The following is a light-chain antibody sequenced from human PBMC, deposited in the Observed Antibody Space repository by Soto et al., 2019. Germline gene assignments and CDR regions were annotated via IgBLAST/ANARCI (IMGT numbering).Light chain of an antibody. Sequence: QSALTQPASVSGSPGQSITISCTGTSSDVGGYNYVSWYQQHPGKAPKLMIYEVSNRPSGVSNRFSASKSGNTASLTISGLQADDEADYYCSSYRHSNTQVFGGGTKVTVL. V-gene: IGLV2-14*01. J-gene: IGLJ3*02. CDR2: EVS. CDR3: SSYRHSNTQV. CDR1: SSDVGGYNY.